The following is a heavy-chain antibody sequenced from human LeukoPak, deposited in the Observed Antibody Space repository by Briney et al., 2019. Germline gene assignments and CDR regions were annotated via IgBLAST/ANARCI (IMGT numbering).Heavy chain of an antibody. CDR2: VYYSGST. CDR1: GGSISTYY. V-gene: IGHV4-59*01. CDR3: ARPGIGWFDP. D-gene: IGHD6-13*01. J-gene: IGHJ5*02. Sequence: SETLSLTCSVSGGSISTYYWSWIRQPPGKGLEWIGYVYYSGSTNYNPSLMGRVTMSVDTSKKQFSLKLNSMTAADTAVYYCARPGIGWFDPWGQGTLVTVSS.